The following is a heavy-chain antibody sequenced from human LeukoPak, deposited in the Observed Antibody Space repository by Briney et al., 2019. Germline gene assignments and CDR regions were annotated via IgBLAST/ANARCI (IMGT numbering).Heavy chain of an antibody. D-gene: IGHD1-7*01. V-gene: IGHV3-7*03. J-gene: IGHJ4*02. CDR2: IKQDGSEK. Sequence: GGSLRLSCTASGFTFSTYWMDWVRQAPGKGLEWVANIKQDGSEKYYVGSVKGRFTISRDNAKNSLYLQMNSLRAEDTAVYYCARDRDWNSFDSWGQGTLVTVSS. CDR1: GFTFSTYW. CDR3: ARDRDWNSFDS.